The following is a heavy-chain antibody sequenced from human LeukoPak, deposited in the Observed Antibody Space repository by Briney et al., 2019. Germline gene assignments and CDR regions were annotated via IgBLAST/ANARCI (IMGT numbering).Heavy chain of an antibody. CDR2: IYSAGGT. V-gene: IGHV3-53*01. CDR3: ARPPYT. CDR1: GSNVTITH. Sequence: GGSLRLSCAVSGSNVTITHMTWVRQAPGQGLEWVSSIYSAGGTDYAESVKGRFTISRDRSKNTLYLQMNSLRVEDTAIFYCARPPYTWGKGTLVTVSS. D-gene: IGHD2-2*02. J-gene: IGHJ4*02.